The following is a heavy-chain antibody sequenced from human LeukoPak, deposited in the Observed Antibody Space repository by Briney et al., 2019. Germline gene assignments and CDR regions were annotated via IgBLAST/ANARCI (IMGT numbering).Heavy chain of an antibody. CDR3: AKGWELGS. CDR1: GASISSYY. D-gene: IGHD1-26*01. V-gene: IGHV4-59*01. CDR2: IYIRGST. J-gene: IGHJ5*02. Sequence: SETLSLTCSVSGASISSYYWNWIRQPPGKGLEWIGNIYIRGSTNYNPSLESRATISLDTSKDQFSLKLTSVTAADTAFYYCAKGWELGSWGQGTLVTVSS.